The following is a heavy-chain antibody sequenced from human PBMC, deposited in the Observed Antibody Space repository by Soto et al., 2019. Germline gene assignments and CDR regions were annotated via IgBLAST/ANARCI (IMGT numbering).Heavy chain of an antibody. D-gene: IGHD1-7*01. CDR1: GGSISSSSYY. CDR2: IYYSGST. CDR3: ARMNTSPELSDWYFDL. V-gene: IGHV4-39*01. J-gene: IGHJ2*01. Sequence: QLQLQESGPGLVKPSETLSLTCTVSGGSISSSSYYWGWIRQPPGKGLEWIGSIYYSGSTYYNPSLKSRVTISVDTSKNQFSLKLSSVTAADTAVYYCARMNTSPELSDWYFDLWGRGTLVTVSS.